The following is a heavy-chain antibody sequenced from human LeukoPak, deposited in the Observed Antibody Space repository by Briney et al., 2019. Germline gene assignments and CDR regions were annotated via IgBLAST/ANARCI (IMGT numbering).Heavy chain of an antibody. CDR1: GFTVSSNY. V-gene: IGHV3-53*01. Sequence: GGSLRLSCAASGFTVSSNYMSWVRQAPGKGLEWVSVIYSGGSTYYADSVKGRFTISRDNAKNSLYLQMNSLRAEDTAVYYCARDPWGYCSGGSCQGGKYYYGMDVWGQGTTVTVSS. CDR2: IYSGGST. D-gene: IGHD2-15*01. CDR3: ARDPWGYCSGGSCQGGKYYYGMDV. J-gene: IGHJ6*02.